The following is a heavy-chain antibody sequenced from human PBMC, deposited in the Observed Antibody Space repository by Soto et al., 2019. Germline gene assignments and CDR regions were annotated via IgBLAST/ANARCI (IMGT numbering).Heavy chain of an antibody. V-gene: IGHV3-23*01. J-gene: IGHJ3*02. CDR1: GFTFSSYA. Sequence: VGSLRLSCAVSGFTFSSYAMSWVRQAPGKGLEWVSAISGSGGSTYYADSVKGRFTISRDNSKNTLYLQMNSLRAEDTAVYYCAKDHWAYYYDSSGYYNAFDIWGQGTMVTVSS. D-gene: IGHD3-22*01. CDR2: ISGSGGST. CDR3: AKDHWAYYYDSSGYYNAFDI.